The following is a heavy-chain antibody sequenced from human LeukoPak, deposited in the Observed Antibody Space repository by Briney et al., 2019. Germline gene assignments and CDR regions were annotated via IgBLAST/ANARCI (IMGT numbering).Heavy chain of an antibody. CDR1: GYTLTGLS. Sequence: ASVKVSCKVSGYTLTGLSMHWVRQAPGKGLEWMGGFGPEDGETIYAQKFQGRVTMTEDTSTDTAYMELSSLRSEDTAVYYCARGNSPRYCTGGSCHWFDPRGQGTLVTVSS. CDR2: FGPEDGET. D-gene: IGHD2-15*01. CDR3: ARGNSPRYCTGGSCHWFDP. V-gene: IGHV1-24*01. J-gene: IGHJ5*02.